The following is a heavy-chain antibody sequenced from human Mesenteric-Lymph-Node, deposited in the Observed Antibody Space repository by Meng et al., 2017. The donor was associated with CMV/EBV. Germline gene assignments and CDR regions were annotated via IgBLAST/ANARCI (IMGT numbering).Heavy chain of an antibody. D-gene: IGHD3-3*01. V-gene: IGHV3-74*01. Sequence: GESLKISCEASGFTFTNYWILWVRQAPGKGLFWVSRINVDGSDTDYADSVKGRFTISRDNAKNTVYLQMNSLTADDTAVYYCARNRWGGYAGVWGQGALVTVSS. CDR2: INVDGSDT. J-gene: IGHJ4*02. CDR1: GFTFTNYW. CDR3: ARNRWGGYAGV.